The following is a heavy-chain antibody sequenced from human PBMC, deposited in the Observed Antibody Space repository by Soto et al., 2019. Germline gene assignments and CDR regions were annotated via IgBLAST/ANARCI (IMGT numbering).Heavy chain of an antibody. D-gene: IGHD2-15*01. CDR1: GDYSNAFD. CDR2: IYTNGAT. J-gene: IGHJ4*02. V-gene: IGHV4-4*07. Sequence: PSETMPVPGCVSGDYSNAFDWRWIGQSTGKGLEWIGRIYTNGATNYNPPLRGRVTLSVDTSKNQFSLTLCPLTDADTAVYYCARAGYSSGRYYFDLWRQGKLVTVSS. CDR3: ARAGYSSGRYYFDL.